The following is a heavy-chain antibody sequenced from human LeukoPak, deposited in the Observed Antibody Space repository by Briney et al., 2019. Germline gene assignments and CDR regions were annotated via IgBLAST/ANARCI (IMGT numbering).Heavy chain of an antibody. CDR2: FHTSGRT. CDR1: GGSISSGSFY. D-gene: IGHD5-12*01. Sequence: PSETLSLTCTVSGGSISSGSFYWSWIRQPAGKGLEWIGRFHTSGRTNYNPSLKSRVTISVDTSKNQFSLKLSSVTAADTAVYYCARVYSGSPHEAFDYWGQGTLVTVSS. V-gene: IGHV4-61*02. CDR3: ARVYSGSPHEAFDY. J-gene: IGHJ4*02.